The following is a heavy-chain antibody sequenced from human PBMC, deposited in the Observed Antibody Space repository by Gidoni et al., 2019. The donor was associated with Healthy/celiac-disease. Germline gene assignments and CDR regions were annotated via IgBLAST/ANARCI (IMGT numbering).Heavy chain of an antibody. V-gene: IGHV4-30-4*01. J-gene: IGHJ6*02. CDR1: GGSISSCDYY. D-gene: IGHD3-10*01. Sequence: QVQLQESCPGLVKPSQTLSLTCTVSGGSISSCDYYWSWIRQPPGKGLEWIGYIYYSGSTYYNPSLKSRVTISVDTSKNQFSLKLSSVTAADTAVYYCARTNHYYGSGLGMDVWGQGTTVTVSS. CDR3: ARTNHYYGSGLGMDV. CDR2: IYYSGST.